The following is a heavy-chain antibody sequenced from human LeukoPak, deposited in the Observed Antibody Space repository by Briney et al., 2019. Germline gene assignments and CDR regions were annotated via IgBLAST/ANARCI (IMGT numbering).Heavy chain of an antibody. CDR1: GDPINSYY. V-gene: IGHV4-59*01. Sequence: SETLSLTCTVSGDPINSYYWSWIRQPPGKGLEWIGHIYYSGSTNYNPSLKSRVTISIDTSKNQFSLKLSSVTAADTAVYYCAGDYGDYEAAFPIWGQGTMVTVSS. CDR2: IYYSGST. D-gene: IGHD4-17*01. J-gene: IGHJ3*02. CDR3: AGDYGDYEAAFPI.